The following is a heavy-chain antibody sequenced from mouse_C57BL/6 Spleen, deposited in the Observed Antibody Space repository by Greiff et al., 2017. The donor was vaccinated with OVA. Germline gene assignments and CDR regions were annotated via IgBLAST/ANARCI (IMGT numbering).Heavy chain of an antibody. CDR3: ARWNWDGAY. Sequence: QVQLQQSGPELVKPGASVKISCKASGYAFSSSWMNWVKHRPGQGLEWIGRIYPGDGDTNYNGKFKGQATLTADKSSSTAYMHLSSLTSEDSAVYFCARWNWDGAYWGQGTLVTVSA. D-gene: IGHD4-1*01. V-gene: IGHV1-82*01. CDR1: GYAFSSSW. J-gene: IGHJ3*01. CDR2: IYPGDGDT.